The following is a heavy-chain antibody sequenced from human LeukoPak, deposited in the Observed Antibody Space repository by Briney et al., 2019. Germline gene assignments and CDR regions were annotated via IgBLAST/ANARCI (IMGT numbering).Heavy chain of an antibody. CDR1: GFTFSSYS. J-gene: IGHJ4*02. D-gene: IGHD3-10*01. CDR2: ISSSSSYI. CDR3: ARDHYHSYYYGSGSYYPDY. Sequence: TGGSLRLSCAASGFTFSSYSMSWVRQAPGKGLEWVSSISSSSSYIYYADSVKGRFTISRDNAKNSLYLQMNSLRAEDTAVYYCARDHYHSYYYGSGSYYPDYWGQGTLVTVSS. V-gene: IGHV3-21*01.